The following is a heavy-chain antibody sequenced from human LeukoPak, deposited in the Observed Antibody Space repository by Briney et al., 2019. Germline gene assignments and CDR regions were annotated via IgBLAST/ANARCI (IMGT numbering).Heavy chain of an antibody. J-gene: IGHJ5*02. CDR2: ISSSGST. V-gene: IGHV4-31*03. Sequence: PSETLSLTCTVSGGSIGSGGYYWSWIRQHPGKGLEWIGYISSSGSTFYNPSLKSRLTISVDTSKNQFSLKLNSMTAADTAVYYCARGLDPWGQGTLVTVSS. CDR3: ARGLDP. CDR1: GGSIGSGGYY.